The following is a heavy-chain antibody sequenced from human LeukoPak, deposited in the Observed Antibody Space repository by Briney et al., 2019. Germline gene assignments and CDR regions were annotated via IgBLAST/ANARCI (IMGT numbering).Heavy chain of an antibody. Sequence: SETLSLTCTVSGGSISSSSYYWGWIRQPPGKGLEWIGSIYYSGSTYYNPSLKSRVTISVDTSKNQFSLKLSSVTAADTAVYYCARDQEYSSGWYTYWGQGTLVTVSS. J-gene: IGHJ4*02. CDR1: GGSISSSSYY. CDR2: IYYSGST. D-gene: IGHD6-19*01. CDR3: ARDQEYSSGWYTY. V-gene: IGHV4-39*07.